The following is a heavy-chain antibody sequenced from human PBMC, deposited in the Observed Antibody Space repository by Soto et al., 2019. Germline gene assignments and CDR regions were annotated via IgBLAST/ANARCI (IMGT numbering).Heavy chain of an antibody. V-gene: IGHV3-23*01. D-gene: IGHD3-10*01. J-gene: IGHJ5*01. Sequence: GGSLRLSCAASGFTPSSSDMSWVRQGPGKGLEWVSTIDGAGRITYYADSVKGRFTISRDNSKNTLYLQMESLGADDTAVYYCAKNSGWFHSWGQGALVTVSS. CDR3: AKNSGWFHS. CDR1: GFTPSSSD. CDR2: IDGAGRIT.